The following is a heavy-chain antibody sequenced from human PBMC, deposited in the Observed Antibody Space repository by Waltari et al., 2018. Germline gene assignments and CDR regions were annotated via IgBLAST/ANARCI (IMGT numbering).Heavy chain of an antibody. CDR2: INAGNGNT. CDR1: GYTFTSYA. D-gene: IGHD3-10*01. Sequence: QVQLVQSGAEVKKPGASVKVSCKASGYTFTSYAMHWVRQAPGQRLEWMGWINAGNGNTKYSQKFQGRVTITRDTSASTAYMELSSLRSEDTAVYYCARPYYDGSGSYPFDYWGQGTLVTVSS. V-gene: IGHV1-3*01. CDR3: ARPYYDGSGSYPFDY. J-gene: IGHJ4*02.